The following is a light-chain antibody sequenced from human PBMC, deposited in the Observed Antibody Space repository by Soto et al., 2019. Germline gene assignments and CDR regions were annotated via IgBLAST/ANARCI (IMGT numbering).Light chain of an antibody. J-gene: IGLJ2*01. CDR2: GVS. CDR3: SSYTSSSTLV. CDR1: SSDVGGYNY. V-gene: IGLV2-14*01. Sequence: QSALTQPASVSGSPGQSITISCTGTSSDVGGYNYVCWYQQHPGKAPKLMIYGVSSRPSGVSDRFSGSKSGNTASLTISGLQAEDEADYYCSSYTSSSTLVFGSGTQLTVL.